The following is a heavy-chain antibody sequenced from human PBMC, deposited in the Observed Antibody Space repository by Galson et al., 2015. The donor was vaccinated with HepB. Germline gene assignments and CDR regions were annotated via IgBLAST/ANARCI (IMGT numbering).Heavy chain of an antibody. Sequence: SLRLSCAASGFTFSSYGMHWVRQAPGKGLEWVAVIWYDGSNKYYADSVKGRFTISRDNSKNTLYLQMNSLRAEDTAVYYCARGHYYDSSVGNDAFDIWGQGTMVTVSS. CDR2: IWYDGSNK. V-gene: IGHV3-33*08. CDR1: GFTFSSYG. CDR3: ARGHYYDSSVGNDAFDI. D-gene: IGHD3-22*01. J-gene: IGHJ3*02.